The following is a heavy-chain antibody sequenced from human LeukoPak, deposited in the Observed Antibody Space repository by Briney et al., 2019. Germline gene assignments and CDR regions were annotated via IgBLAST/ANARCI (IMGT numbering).Heavy chain of an antibody. CDR3: AKGGIHDFDILTGYFES. D-gene: IGHD3-9*01. Sequence: GGSLRLSCAASGFTFSDYAMSWVRKAPGKGLEWVSGISRSGGTTYYAESVKGHFAVSRDKSKNTLYLQMNSLRAEDTAVYYCAKGGIHDFDILTGYFESWGQGTLVAVSS. V-gene: IGHV3-23*01. J-gene: IGHJ4*02. CDR2: ISRSGGTT. CDR1: GFTFSDYA.